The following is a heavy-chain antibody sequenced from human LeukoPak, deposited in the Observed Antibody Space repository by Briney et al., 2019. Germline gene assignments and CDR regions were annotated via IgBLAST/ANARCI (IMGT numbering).Heavy chain of an antibody. CDR3: AKDTRKVWFGELIDGMDV. D-gene: IGHD3-10*01. Sequence: GGSLRLSCAASGFTFSSYGMHWVRQAPGKGLEWVAVIWYDGSNKYYADSVKGRFTISRDNSKNTLYLQMNSLRAEDTAVYYCAKDTRKVWFGELIDGMDVWGQGTTVTVSS. CDR1: GFTFSSYG. J-gene: IGHJ6*02. V-gene: IGHV3-33*06. CDR2: IWYDGSNK.